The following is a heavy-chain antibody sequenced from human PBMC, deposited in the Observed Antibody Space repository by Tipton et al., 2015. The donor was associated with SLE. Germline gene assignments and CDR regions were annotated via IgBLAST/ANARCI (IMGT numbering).Heavy chain of an antibody. D-gene: IGHD1-1*01. CDR1: GASISSGSFY. CDR2: IYNIGVT. J-gene: IGHJ4*02. V-gene: IGHV4-61*01. Sequence: TLSLTCTVSGASISSGSFYWSWIRQPPGKGLEWIGYIYNIGVTNYNPSLKSRVTISVDASRDQLSLRLTSVTAADTAVYYCTRDNWVFTTTGTMVWGQGTLVTVSS. CDR3: TRDNWVFTTTGTMV.